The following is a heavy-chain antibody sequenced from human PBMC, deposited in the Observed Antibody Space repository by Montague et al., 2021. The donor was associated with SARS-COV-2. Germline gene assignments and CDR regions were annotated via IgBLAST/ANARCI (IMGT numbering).Heavy chain of an antibody. CDR2: ISQSGNT. J-gene: IGHJ6*03. CDR3: ARLGDGIVPSPILGLGPYYSFYYMDV. D-gene: IGHD2-2*02. Sequence: SETLSLTCAVFGESFSRYYWSWIRQPPGKGLEWIGEISQSGNTKYNPSLQSRVSISLDTSRNQFSLKVSSVTAADTAIYYCARLGDGIVPSPILGLGPYYSFYYMDVWGKGTLVTVSS. V-gene: IGHV4-34*01. CDR1: GESFSRYY.